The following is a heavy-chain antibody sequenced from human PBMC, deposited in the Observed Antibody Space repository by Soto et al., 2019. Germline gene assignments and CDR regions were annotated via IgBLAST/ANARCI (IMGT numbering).Heavy chain of an antibody. CDR1: GFTFSSYW. Sequence: EVQLVESGGGLVQPGGSLRLSCAASGFTFSSYWMHWVRQAPGKGLVWVSRINSDGSSTSYADSVKGRFTISRDNAKNTLYLEMNSLRAEDTAVYYCARPRPYCGGDCPDSWGQGTLVTVSS. D-gene: IGHD2-21*02. CDR2: INSDGSST. CDR3: ARPRPYCGGDCPDS. J-gene: IGHJ4*02. V-gene: IGHV3-74*01.